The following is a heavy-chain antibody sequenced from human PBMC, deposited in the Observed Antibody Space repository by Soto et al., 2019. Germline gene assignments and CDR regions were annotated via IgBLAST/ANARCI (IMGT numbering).Heavy chain of an antibody. Sequence: PSEILSLTCSISWNRLSSNIAAWNWIRHSPSRGLEWLGRTYYRSKWYNEYAVSVKSRITNNPVTSKNQFSLQLNSVTPEDTVVYYCARDIPPDPMPRNSNWFEPWGQGTLVTVSP. CDR2: TYYRSKWYN. V-gene: IGHV6-1*01. CDR3: ARDIPPDPMPRNSNWFEP. D-gene: IGHD2-2*01. CDR1: WNRLSSNIAA. J-gene: IGHJ5*02.